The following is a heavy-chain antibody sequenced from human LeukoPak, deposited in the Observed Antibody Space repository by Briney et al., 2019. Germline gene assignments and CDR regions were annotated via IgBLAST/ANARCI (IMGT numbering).Heavy chain of an antibody. D-gene: IGHD4-17*01. CDR1: GFTFSSYG. J-gene: IGHJ4*02. Sequence: PGGSLRLSCAASGFTFSSYGVHWVRQAPGKGLEWVAVIWYDGSNKYYADSVKGRFTISRDNSKNTLYLQMNSLRAEDTAVYYCARELPYGDYVFDYWGQGTLVTVSS. CDR2: IWYDGSNK. CDR3: ARELPYGDYVFDY. V-gene: IGHV3-33*01.